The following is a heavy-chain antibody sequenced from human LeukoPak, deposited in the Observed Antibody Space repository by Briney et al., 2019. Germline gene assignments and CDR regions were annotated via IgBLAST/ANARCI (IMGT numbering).Heavy chain of an antibody. CDR3: AKGGSPSCYSSSGY. V-gene: IGHV3-23*01. CDR2: ICGSDGSR. D-gene: IGHD2-2*01. Sequence: PGGSLRLSCVVSGITFSGYSMIWVRQAPGKGLEWVSAICGSDGSRYYADSVKGRFTISRDNSKNTLYLQMNNLRGEDTAVYYCAKGGSPSCYSSSGYWGQGTLVTVSS. J-gene: IGHJ4*02. CDR1: GITFSGYS.